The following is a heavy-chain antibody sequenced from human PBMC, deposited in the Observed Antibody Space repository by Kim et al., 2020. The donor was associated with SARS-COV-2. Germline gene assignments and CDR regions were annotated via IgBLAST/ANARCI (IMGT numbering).Heavy chain of an antibody. CDR3: ARPPRITMVRGVITWIDA. V-gene: IGHV4-59*01. CDR1: GGSISSYY. D-gene: IGHD3-10*01. Sequence: SETLSLTCTVSGGSISSYYWSWIRQPPGKGLEWIGYIYYSGSTNYNPSLKSRVTISVDTSKNQFSLKLSSVTAADTAVYYCARPPRITMVRGVITWIDA. J-gene: IGHJ3*01. CDR2: IYYSGST.